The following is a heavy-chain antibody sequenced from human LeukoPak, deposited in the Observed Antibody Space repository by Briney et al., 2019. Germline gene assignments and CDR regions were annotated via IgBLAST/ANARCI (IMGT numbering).Heavy chain of an antibody. D-gene: IGHD5-24*01. V-gene: IGHV3-23*03. J-gene: IGHJ4*02. CDR2: FYVGGAT. CDR3: ARGDGYNFFDY. Sequence: GGSLRLSCAASGFAFSSYAMSWVRQAPGKGLEWVSVFYVGGATYYADSVKGRFAISRDNSENTLYLQMKSLRAEDTAVYYCARGDGYNFFDYWGQGTLVTVSS. CDR1: GFAFSSYA.